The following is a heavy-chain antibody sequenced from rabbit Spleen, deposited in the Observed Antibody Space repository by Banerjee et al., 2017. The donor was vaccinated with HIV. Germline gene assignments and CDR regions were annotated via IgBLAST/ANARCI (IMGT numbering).Heavy chain of an antibody. CDR1: GFSFDSDYV. CDR3: ARDSGSSFSSYGMDL. Sequence: QEQLEESGGDLVKPEGSLTLTCTASGFSFDSDYVMCWVRQAPGKGLEWIACINTYTGRPVFASWGKGRFTISKTSSTTVTLQMTSLTAADTATYFCARDSGSSFSSYGMDLWGPGTLVTVS. CDR2: INTYTGRP. J-gene: IGHJ6*01. V-gene: IGHV1S45*01. D-gene: IGHD8-1*01.